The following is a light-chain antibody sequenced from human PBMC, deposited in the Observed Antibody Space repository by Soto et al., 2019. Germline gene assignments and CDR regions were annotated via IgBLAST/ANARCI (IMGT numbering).Light chain of an antibody. V-gene: IGLV4-69*01. J-gene: IGLJ2*01. CDR2: LNSDGSH. CDR3: QTWGTGTYVV. Sequence: QSVLTQSPSXXXSXXXXXXLTCTLSSGHSSYAIAWHQQQPEKGPRYLMKLNSDGSHSRGDGIPDRFSGSSSGAERYLTISSLQSEDEADYYSQTWGTGTYVVFGGGTKLTVL. CDR1: SGHSSYA.